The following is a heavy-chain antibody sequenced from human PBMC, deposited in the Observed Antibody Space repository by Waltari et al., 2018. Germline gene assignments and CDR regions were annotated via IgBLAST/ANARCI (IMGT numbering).Heavy chain of an antibody. CDR2: MNPNSGNT. CDR3: ATHPGGSGWC. CDR1: GSTFTSTD. V-gene: IGHV1-8*03. Sequence: QVPLVQSWAEVKTPGASVKVSCKASGSTFTSTDINWVRQATGQGLEWMGWMNPNSGNTGYAQKFQGRVTITRNTSISTAYMELSSLRSEDTAVYYCATHPGGSGWCWGQGTLVTVSS. D-gene: IGHD6-19*01. J-gene: IGHJ4*02.